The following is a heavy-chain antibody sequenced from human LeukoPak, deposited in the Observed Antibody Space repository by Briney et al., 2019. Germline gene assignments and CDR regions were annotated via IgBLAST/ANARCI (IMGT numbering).Heavy chain of an antibody. CDR3: ATGEWPTMVRGPFYYYGMDV. J-gene: IGHJ6*02. Sequence: ASVKVSCKASGYSFTGYYMHWVRQAPGQGLEWMGWINPSSGGTNYAQKFQGRVTMTRDTSISTAYMELSSLRSDDTAVYYCATGEWPTMVRGPFYYYGMDVWGQGTTVTVSS. V-gene: IGHV1-2*02. CDR2: INPSSGGT. CDR1: GYSFTGYY. D-gene: IGHD3-10*01.